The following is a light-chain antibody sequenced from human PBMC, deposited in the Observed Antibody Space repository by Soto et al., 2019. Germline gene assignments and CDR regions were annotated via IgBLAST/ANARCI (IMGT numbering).Light chain of an antibody. CDR3: QQYNNWPRT. CDR2: DAS. V-gene: IGKV3-15*01. CDR1: QSISSK. Sequence: EIVMTQSPATLSVSPGERATLSCRASQSISSKLAWYQQKGGQAPRLLIYDASTRATGIPARFSGSGSGTEFTLTITSLQSEDFAVYYCQQYNNWPRTFGQGTKLEIK. J-gene: IGKJ1*01.